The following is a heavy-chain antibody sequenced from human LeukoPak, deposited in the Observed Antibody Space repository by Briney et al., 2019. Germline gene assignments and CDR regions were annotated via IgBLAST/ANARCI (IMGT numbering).Heavy chain of an antibody. CDR2: ISGSGGST. CDR1: GFTFSSYA. V-gene: IGHV3-23*01. J-gene: IGHJ4*02. CDR3: AKDYCSGGSCYYFDY. Sequence: GGSLRLSCAASGFTFSSYAMSWVRQAPGKGLEWVSAISGSGGSTYYADSVKGRFTISRDNSKNTLYLQMNSLRAEDTAVYYCAKDYCSGGSCYYFDYWGQGTLVTVSS. D-gene: IGHD2-15*01.